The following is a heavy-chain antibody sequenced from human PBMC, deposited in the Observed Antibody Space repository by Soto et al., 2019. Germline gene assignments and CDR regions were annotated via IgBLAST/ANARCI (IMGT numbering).Heavy chain of an antibody. CDR2: IVVGSGNT. J-gene: IGHJ6*02. CDR3: AAEYCSGGSCYYYYGMDV. D-gene: IGHD2-15*01. V-gene: IGHV1-58*01. Sequence: QMQLVQSGPEVKKPGTSVKVSCKASGFTFTSSAVQWVRQARGQRLEWIGWIVVGSGNTNYAQKFQERVTITRDMSTSTAYMELSSLRSEDTAVYYCAAEYCSGGSCYYYYGMDVWGQGTTVTVSS. CDR1: GFTFTSSA.